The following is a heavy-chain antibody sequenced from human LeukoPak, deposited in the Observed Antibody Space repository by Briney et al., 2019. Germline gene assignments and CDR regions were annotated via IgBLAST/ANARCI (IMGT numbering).Heavy chain of an antibody. CDR3: TTLMTTVTGDAFDI. CDR1: GFTFSSYA. J-gene: IGHJ3*02. D-gene: IGHD4-17*01. Sequence: GGSLRLSCAASGFTFSSYAMSWVRQAPGKGLEWVSAISGSGGSTYYADSVKGRFTISRDNSKNTLYLQMNSLKTEDTAVYYCTTLMTTVTGDAFDIWGQGTMVTVSS. V-gene: IGHV3-23*01. CDR2: ISGSGGST.